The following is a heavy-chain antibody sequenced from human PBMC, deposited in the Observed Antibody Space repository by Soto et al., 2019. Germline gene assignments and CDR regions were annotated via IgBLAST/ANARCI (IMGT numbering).Heavy chain of an antibody. CDR3: AQTGTTTAFDI. Sequence: SGPTLVDPTQTLTLTCTFSGFSLSTSGMRVSWIRQPPGKALEWLARIDWDDDKFYSTSLKTRLTISKDTSKNQVVLTMTNMDPVDTATYYCAQTGTTTAFDIWGQGTMVTVSS. J-gene: IGHJ3*02. D-gene: IGHD1-1*01. V-gene: IGHV2-70*04. CDR2: IDWDDDK. CDR1: GFSLSTSGMR.